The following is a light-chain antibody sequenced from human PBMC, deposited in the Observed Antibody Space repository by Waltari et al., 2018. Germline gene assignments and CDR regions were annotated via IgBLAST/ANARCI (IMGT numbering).Light chain of an antibody. CDR1: SSDVGSYNY. J-gene: IGLJ1*01. CDR2: DVS. CDR3: TSYTSSNTYV. V-gene: IGLV2-14*01. Sequence: QSALTQPASVSGSRGQSITISCTGTSSDVGSYNYVSWYQQHPGKPPKLMIYDVSKRPSGFANRFSGSKSGNTASLTISGLQAEDEADYYCTSYTSSNTYVFGTGTKVTVL.